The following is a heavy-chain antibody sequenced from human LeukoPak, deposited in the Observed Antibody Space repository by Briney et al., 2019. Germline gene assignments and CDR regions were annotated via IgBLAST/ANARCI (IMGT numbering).Heavy chain of an antibody. CDR3: VRDPASVRRHYGS. CDR1: GFTPILYG. Sequence: PGGSLRLSFEVPGFTPILYGMNSVRQAPGKGLEWISNSSACSSGIFNGGSVKGRFNTTRDNIRSSIYLQMDNLRAEDTAVFYWVRDPASVRRHYGSWGQGTLVTVSS. J-gene: IGHJ4*02. CDR2: SSACSSGI. D-gene: IGHD6-6*01. V-gene: IGHV3-48*01.